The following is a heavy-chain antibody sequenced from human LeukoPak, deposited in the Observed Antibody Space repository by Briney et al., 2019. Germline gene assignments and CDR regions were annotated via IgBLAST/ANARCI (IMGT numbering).Heavy chain of an antibody. CDR3: ARRLSLRFDAFAV. Sequence: GGSLRLSCAASGFTVTEYAMTWLRQSPGEGLEWVSSMSDIGPNTYYADSVKGRFTISRDTSKNTLLLQMNSLRGDDTALYFCARRLSLRFDAFAVWGPGTVVTVSS. CDR2: MSDIGPNT. V-gene: IGHV3-23*01. J-gene: IGHJ3*01. CDR1: GFTVTEYA. D-gene: IGHD1-1*01.